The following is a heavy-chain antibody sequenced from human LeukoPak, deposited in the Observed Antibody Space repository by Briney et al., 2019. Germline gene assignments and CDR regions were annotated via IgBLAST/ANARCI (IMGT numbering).Heavy chain of an antibody. CDR1: GYSIRSGYY. D-gene: IGHD2-21*02. CDR3: ARHRPSAYCGGDCYSYAFDI. CDR2: IYHSGST. V-gene: IGHV4-38-2*02. Sequence: PSETLSLTCTVSGYSIRSGYYWGWIRQPPGKGLEWIGSIYHSGSTYYNPSLKSRVTISVDTSKNQFSLKLSSVTAADTAVYYCARHRPSAYCGGDCYSYAFDIWGQGTMVTVSS. J-gene: IGHJ3*02.